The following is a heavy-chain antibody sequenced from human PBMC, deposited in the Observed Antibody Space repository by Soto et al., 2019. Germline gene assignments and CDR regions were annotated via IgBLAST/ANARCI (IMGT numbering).Heavy chain of an antibody. CDR1: GFTFNNYA. Sequence: EVQLLESGGGLVQPGGSLRLSCAASGFTFNNYAMGWVRQAPGKGLESVSAITDSGDDTYYIDSVKGRFTISRDNSKSTLYLQMNSLRAEDMAIYYCAKLGSSSWSPHYYFDYWGQGTLVTVSS. CDR2: ITDSGDDT. J-gene: IGHJ4*02. V-gene: IGHV3-23*01. D-gene: IGHD2-2*01. CDR3: AKLGSSSWSPHYYFDY.